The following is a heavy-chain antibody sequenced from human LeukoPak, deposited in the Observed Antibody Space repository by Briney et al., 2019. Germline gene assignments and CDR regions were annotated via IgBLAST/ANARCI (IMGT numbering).Heavy chain of an antibody. Sequence: ASAKVSCKASGYTFSSYDINWVRQATGQGLEWMGWMNPHSGNTGYAQKFQGRVTMTRNTSISTAYMELSSLRSEDTAVYYCARRYVYYYYYMDVWGKGTTVTISS. CDR3: ARRYVYYYYYMDV. CDR1: GYTFSSYD. D-gene: IGHD3-16*01. V-gene: IGHV1-8*01. J-gene: IGHJ6*03. CDR2: MNPHSGNT.